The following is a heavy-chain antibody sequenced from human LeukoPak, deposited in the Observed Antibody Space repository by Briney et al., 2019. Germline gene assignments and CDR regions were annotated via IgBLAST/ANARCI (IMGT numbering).Heavy chain of an antibody. V-gene: IGHV3-23*01. Sequence: GGSLRLSCAASGFTFSSYAMSWVRQAPGEGLEWVSAISGSGGSTYYADSVRGRFTISRDNSKNTLYLQMDSLRADDTAVYYCARVYGDYAQTAFDYWGQGTLVTVSS. J-gene: IGHJ4*02. D-gene: IGHD4-17*01. CDR1: GFTFSSYA. CDR3: ARVYGDYAQTAFDY. CDR2: ISGSGGST.